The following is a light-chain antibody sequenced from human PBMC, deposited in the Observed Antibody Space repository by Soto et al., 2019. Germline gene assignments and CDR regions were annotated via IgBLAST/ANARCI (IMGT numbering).Light chain of an antibody. Sequence: QSALTQPASVSGSPGQSITISCTGTSHDISNGYDSVSWYQQHPGKAPKLIIYDVVNRPSGVSSRFSGSKSGNTASLTISGLQAEDEADYYCCSYTTNIAPYVFGTGTKLTVL. CDR3: CSYTTNIAPYV. CDR2: DVV. V-gene: IGLV2-14*03. J-gene: IGLJ1*01. CDR1: SHDISNGYDS.